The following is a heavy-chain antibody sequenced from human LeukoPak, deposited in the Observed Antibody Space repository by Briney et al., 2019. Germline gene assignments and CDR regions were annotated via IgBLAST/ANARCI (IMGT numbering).Heavy chain of an antibody. D-gene: IGHD6-13*01. CDR1: GGSISSYY. CDR3: ARRTAAGNYFDY. CDR2: IYYSGST. V-gene: IGHV4-59*08. J-gene: IGHJ4*02. Sequence: PSETLSLTCTVSGGSISSYYWSWIRQPPRPGLEWIGYIYYSGSTNYNPSLKSRVTISVDTSKNQFSLKLSSVTAADTAVYYCARRTAAGNYFDYWGQGTLVTVSS.